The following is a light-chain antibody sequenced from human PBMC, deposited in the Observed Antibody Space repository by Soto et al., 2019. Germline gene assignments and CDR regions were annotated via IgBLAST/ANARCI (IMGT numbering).Light chain of an antibody. CDR3: QQYGNSQAIT. CDR1: QGIGGN. CDR2: DTS. J-gene: IGKJ5*01. Sequence: MRQSPATLSVSPGEGATLSCRASQGIGGNLAWYQHKPGQTPRLLIYDTSTWATGVPARFSGSGSGTDFTLTISRLEPEDFAVYYCQQYGNSQAITFGQGTRLEIK. V-gene: IGKV3-15*01.